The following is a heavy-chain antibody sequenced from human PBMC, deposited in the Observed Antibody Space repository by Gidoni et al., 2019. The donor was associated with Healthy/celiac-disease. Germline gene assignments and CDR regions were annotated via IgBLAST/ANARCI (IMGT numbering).Heavy chain of an antibody. CDR3: AREPHLGSPPVSDY. J-gene: IGHJ4*02. Sequence: VQLVQSGAGVKKAGASVKGYCKASGYTFTSYGISWVRQAPGQGLEWMGWISAYNGNTNYAQKLQSRVTMTTDTSTITAYMELRSLRSDGTAVYYCAREPHLGSPPVSDYWGQGTLVTVSS. D-gene: IGHD7-27*01. V-gene: IGHV1-18*01. CDR1: GYTFTSYG. CDR2: ISAYNGNT.